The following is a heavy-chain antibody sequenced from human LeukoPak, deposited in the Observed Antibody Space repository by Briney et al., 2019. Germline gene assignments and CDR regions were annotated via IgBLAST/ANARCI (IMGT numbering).Heavy chain of an antibody. CDR1: GGPISNYY. J-gene: IGHJ4*02. CDR3: AKDVNGDYDY. Sequence: SETLSLTCTVAGGPISNYYWSWIRQIPGKGLEWIGNIYYSGTTNYNPSLKSRVTISVDTSKNQISLKLSSVTAADTAVYYCAKDVNGDYDYWGQGTLVTDSS. V-gene: IGHV4-59*01. D-gene: IGHD4-17*01. CDR2: IYYSGTT.